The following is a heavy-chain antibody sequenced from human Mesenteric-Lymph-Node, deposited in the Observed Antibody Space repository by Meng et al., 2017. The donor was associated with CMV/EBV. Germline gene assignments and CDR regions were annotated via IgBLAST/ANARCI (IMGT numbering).Heavy chain of an antibody. V-gene: IGHV1-69*05. CDR1: GGTFSSYT. CDR3: ARDRSPGSYWGHYYYGMDV. Sequence: SVKVSCKASGGTFSSYTISWVRQAPGQGLEWMGRIIPIFGTANYAQKFQGRVTITTDESTSTAYMELSSLRSEDTAVYYCARDRSPGSYWGHYYYGMDVWGQGTTVTVSS. CDR2: IIPIFGTA. J-gene: IGHJ6*02. D-gene: IGHD1-26*01.